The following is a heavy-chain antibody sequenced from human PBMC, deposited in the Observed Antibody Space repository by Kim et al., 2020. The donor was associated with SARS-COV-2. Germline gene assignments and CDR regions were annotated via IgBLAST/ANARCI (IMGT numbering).Heavy chain of an antibody. CDR1: GFSFSSSW. D-gene: IGHD6-19*01. CDR3: AGSGGWIHVY. CDR2: INHDGSAK. Sequence: GGSLRLSCVTSGFSFSSSWMNWVRQAPGKGLEWVANINHDGSAKYYVDSVRGRFTISRDNAKNALYLQMSSLSAEDTATYYCAGSGGWIHVYWGRGTLVTVSS. V-gene: IGHV3-7*03. J-gene: IGHJ1*01.